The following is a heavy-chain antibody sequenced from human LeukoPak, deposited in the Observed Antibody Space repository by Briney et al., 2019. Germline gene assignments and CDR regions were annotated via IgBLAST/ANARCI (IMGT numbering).Heavy chain of an antibody. J-gene: IGHJ6*03. Sequence: SETLSLTCAVYGGSFSGYYWSWIRQPPRKGLEWIGEINHSGSTNYNPSLKSRVTISVETSKNQFSLKLSSVTAADTAVYYCARSGKYADYYYYMDVWGKGTTVTVPS. V-gene: IGHV4-34*01. CDR3: ARSGKYADYYYYMDV. CDR1: GGSFSGYY. CDR2: INHSGST. D-gene: IGHD2-2*01.